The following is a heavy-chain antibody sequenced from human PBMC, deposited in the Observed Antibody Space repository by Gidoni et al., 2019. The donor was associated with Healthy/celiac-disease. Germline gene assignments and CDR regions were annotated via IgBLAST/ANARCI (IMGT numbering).Heavy chain of an antibody. J-gene: IGHJ5*02. CDR2: ISSSSSYI. D-gene: IGHD2-2*01. Sequence: EVQLVESGGGLVKPGGSLRLSCAASGFTFSSSSMNWVRQAPGKGLEWVSSISSSSSYIYYADSVKGRFTISRDNAKNSLYLQMNSLRAEDTAVYYCARDWGNDIVVVPAAWGWFDPWGQGTLVTVSS. V-gene: IGHV3-21*01. CDR3: ARDWGNDIVVVPAAWGWFDP. CDR1: GFTFSSSS.